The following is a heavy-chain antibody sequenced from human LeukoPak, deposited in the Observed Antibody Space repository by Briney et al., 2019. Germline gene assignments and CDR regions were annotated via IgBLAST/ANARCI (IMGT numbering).Heavy chain of an antibody. CDR1: GYTFTGYY. V-gene: IGHV1-2*02. Sequence: GASVKVSCKASGYTFTGYYMHWVRQAPGQGLEWMGWINPNSGGTNYAQKFQGRVTMTRDTSISTAYMELSRLRSDDTAVYYCARVPPIPTITNWFDPWGQGTLVTVSS. D-gene: IGHD2-21*01. J-gene: IGHJ5*02. CDR3: ARVPPIPTITNWFDP. CDR2: INPNSGGT.